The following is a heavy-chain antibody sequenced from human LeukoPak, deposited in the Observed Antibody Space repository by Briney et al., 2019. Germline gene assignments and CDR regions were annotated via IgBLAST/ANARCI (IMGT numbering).Heavy chain of an antibody. CDR2: IYTSGST. CDR1: GGSISSGSYY. D-gene: IGHD3-10*01. V-gene: IGHV4-61*02. Sequence: SQTLSLTCTVSGGSISSGSYYWSWIRQPAGKGLEWIGRIYTSGSTNYNPSLKSRVTISVDTSKNQFSLKLSSVTAADTAVYYCARVYHLSTWFGEPVWGKGTMVTASS. CDR3: ARVYHLSTWFGEPV. J-gene: IGHJ6*04.